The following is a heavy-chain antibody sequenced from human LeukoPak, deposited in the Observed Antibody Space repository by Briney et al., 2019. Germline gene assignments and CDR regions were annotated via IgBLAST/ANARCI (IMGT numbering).Heavy chain of an antibody. CDR3: AKEYSVRNQFDY. J-gene: IGHJ4*02. CDR2: ISAGGGNT. D-gene: IGHD1-14*01. V-gene: IGHV3-23*01. Sequence: GGSLRLSCAASGFTFSTYGMNWVRQAPGQGLEWVSAISAGGGNTYYADSVKGRFTISRDNSKNTLFLEMNSLRAEDTAVYYCAKEYSVRNQFDYWGQGTLVAVSS. CDR1: GFTFSTYG.